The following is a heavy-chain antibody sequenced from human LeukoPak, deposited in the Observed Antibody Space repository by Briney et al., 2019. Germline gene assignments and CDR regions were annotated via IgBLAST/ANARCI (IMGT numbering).Heavy chain of an antibody. J-gene: IGHJ4*02. CDR1: GGSISSSSYY. D-gene: IGHD3-10*01. V-gene: IGHV4-39*07. CDR2: IYYSGST. CDR3: ARDLRITMVRGDHFDY. Sequence: SESLSLTCTVSGGSISSSSYYWGWIRQPPGKGLEWIGSIYYSGSTYYNPSLKSRVTISVDTSKNHFSLNLSSVTAADTAVYYCARDLRITMVRGDHFDYWGQGTLVTVSS.